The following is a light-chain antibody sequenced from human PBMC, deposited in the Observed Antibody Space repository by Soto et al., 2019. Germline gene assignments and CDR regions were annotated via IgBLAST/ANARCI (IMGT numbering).Light chain of an antibody. Sequence: EIVLTQSPGTLSLSPGERATLSCRASQSVSSSYLAWYQQKPGQAPRLLIYGASSRATGIPDRFSGSGSGKDFTLTISRLEPEDFAVYYCQQYGSSPPWTLGQGNKVEIK. CDR1: QSVSSSY. CDR3: QQYGSSPPWT. J-gene: IGKJ1*01. CDR2: GAS. V-gene: IGKV3-20*01.